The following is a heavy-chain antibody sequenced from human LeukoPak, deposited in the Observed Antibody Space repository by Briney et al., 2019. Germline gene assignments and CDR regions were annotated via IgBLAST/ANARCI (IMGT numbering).Heavy chain of an antibody. CDR1: GFTFSSYS. CDR3: AKDFVVVPGNVNYFDY. CDR2: ISSSSSTI. Sequence: GGSLRLSCAASGFTFSSYSMNWVRQAPGKGLEWVSYISSSSSTIYYADSVKGRFTISRDNSKNTLYVQMKSLRAEDTAVYYCAKDFVVVPGNVNYFDYWGQGTLVTVSS. V-gene: IGHV3-48*01. D-gene: IGHD2-21*02. J-gene: IGHJ4*02.